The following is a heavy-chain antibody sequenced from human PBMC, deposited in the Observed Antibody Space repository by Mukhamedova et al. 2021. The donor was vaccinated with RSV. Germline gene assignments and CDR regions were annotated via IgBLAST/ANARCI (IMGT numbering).Heavy chain of an antibody. Sequence: EWIGFVHSSGSFSYSPSVKSRVTMAVDRSTNQFSLTLRSVTAADTAVYFCAREGPYYYGFDVWGRGTSVSVSS. V-gene: IGHV4-28*03. CDR3: AREGPYYYGFDV. J-gene: IGHJ6*02. CDR2: VHSSGSF.